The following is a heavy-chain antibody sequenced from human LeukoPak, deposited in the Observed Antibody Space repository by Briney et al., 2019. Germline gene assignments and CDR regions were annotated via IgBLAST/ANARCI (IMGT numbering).Heavy chain of an antibody. CDR2: IYYSGST. CDR3: ARQAYSSNLGWFDP. D-gene: IGHD6-13*01. J-gene: IGHJ5*02. CDR1: GGSISSSSYY. Sequence: PSETLSLTCIVSGGSISSSSYYWGWIRQPPGKGLEWIGSIYYSGSTYYNLSLKSRVTISVDTSKNQFSLKLSSVTAADTAVYYCARQAYSSNLGWFDPWGQGTLVTVSS. V-gene: IGHV4-39*01.